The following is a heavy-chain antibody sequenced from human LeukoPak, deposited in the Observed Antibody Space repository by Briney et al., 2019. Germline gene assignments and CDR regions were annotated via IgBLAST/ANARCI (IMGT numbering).Heavy chain of an antibody. V-gene: IGHV3-23*01. J-gene: IGHJ5*02. CDR1: GFTFSTYA. CDR3: AKGGGTTFKWFDP. Sequence: GGSLRLSCAASGFTFSTYAMSWVRQAPGKGLEWVSRISSNGVSTYHADSVKGRFTVSRDNSKNTLYLQINSLRADDTAVYYCAKGGGTTFKWFDPWGQGTLVTVSS. CDR2: ISSNGVST. D-gene: IGHD3-16*01.